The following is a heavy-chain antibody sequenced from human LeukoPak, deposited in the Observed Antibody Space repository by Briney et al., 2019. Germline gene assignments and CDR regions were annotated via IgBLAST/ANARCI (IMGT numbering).Heavy chain of an antibody. Sequence: SQTLSLTCTVSGGSISSGGYYWSWIRQHPGKGLEWIGYIYYSGSTYYNPSLKSRVTISVDTSKNQFSLKLSSVTAADTAVYYCARDNYYDSSGYFDSWGQGTLVTVSS. CDR2: IYYSGST. D-gene: IGHD3-22*01. CDR3: ARDNYYDSSGYFDS. V-gene: IGHV4-31*03. CDR1: GGSISSGGYY. J-gene: IGHJ4*02.